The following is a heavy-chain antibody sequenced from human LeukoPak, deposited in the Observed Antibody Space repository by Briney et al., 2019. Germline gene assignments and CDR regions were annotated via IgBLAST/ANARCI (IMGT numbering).Heavy chain of an antibody. CDR3: ARGIINMVRGVIIAFVPNFDY. CDR2: ISPYNGNT. D-gene: IGHD3-10*01. V-gene: IGHV1-18*04. J-gene: IGHJ4*02. CDR1: GYTFTGYY. Sequence: GASVKVSCKASGYTFTGYYMHWVRQAPGQGLEWMGWISPYNGNTKYAQKFQGRVTMTTDTSTTTASMELRSLRSDDTAVYYCARGIINMVRGVIIAFVPNFDYWGQGTLVTVSS.